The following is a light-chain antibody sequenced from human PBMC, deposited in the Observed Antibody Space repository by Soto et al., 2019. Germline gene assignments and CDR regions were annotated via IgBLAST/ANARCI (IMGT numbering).Light chain of an antibody. CDR3: SSYAGSNSYV. Sequence: QSVLTQPPSASGSPGQSVTFSCTGTSSDVGRYNYVSWYQQHPGKAPKLLIYGVTQRPSGVPDRFSGSKSGNTASLTVSGLQDEDEGYYYCSSYAGSNSYVFGTGTKV. CDR1: SSDVGRYNY. CDR2: GVT. V-gene: IGLV2-8*01. J-gene: IGLJ1*01.